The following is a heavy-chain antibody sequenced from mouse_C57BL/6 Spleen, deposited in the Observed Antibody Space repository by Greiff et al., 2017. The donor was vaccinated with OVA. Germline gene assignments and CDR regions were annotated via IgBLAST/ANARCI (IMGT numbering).Heavy chain of an antibody. CDR1: GYTFTGYC. V-gene: IGHV1-9*01. CDR2: IIPGCGTT. D-gene: IGHD2-3*01. Sequence: VQLMESGAELMKPGASVKLSCKASGYTFTGYCIEWVKQRPGHGLEWIGEIIPGCGTTNYNEKFKGKATFTADQSSNTAYMQLSRLTTEDSAIYCGARGVYDGYHCYFDVWGKGTTVTVSS. J-gene: IGHJ1*03. CDR3: ARGVYDGYHCYFDV.